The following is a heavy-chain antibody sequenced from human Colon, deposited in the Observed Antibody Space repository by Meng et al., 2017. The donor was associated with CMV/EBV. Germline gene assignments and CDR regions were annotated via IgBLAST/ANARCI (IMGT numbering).Heavy chain of an antibody. CDR3: ARGGGIVVVPAAIKWCDP. CDR2: IYYSGST. D-gene: IGHD2-2*02. CDR1: GGSISSYY. J-gene: IGHJ5*02. V-gene: IGHV4-59*01. Sequence: SETLSLTCTVSGGSISSYYWSWIRQPPGKGLEWIGYIYYSGSTNYNPSLKSRVTISVDTSKNQFSLKLSSVTAADTPVYYCARGGGIVVVPAAIKWCDPWGQGTLVTVSS.